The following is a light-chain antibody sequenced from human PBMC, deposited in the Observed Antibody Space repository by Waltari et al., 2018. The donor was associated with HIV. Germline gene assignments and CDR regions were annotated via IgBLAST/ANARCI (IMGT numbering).Light chain of an antibody. CDR2: TRN. CDR1: KSNIGTYS. J-gene: IGLJ3*02. V-gene: IGLV1-44*01. Sequence: QSVLTQSPSASATPGQTVTISCAGGKSNIGTYSVNWYQPLPGPAPKTLLYTRNQRPSGVPDRFSGSVSGTSASLTITGLQPADEAYYYCASWDDTFNGPVFGGGTKLTVL. CDR3: ASWDDTFNGPV.